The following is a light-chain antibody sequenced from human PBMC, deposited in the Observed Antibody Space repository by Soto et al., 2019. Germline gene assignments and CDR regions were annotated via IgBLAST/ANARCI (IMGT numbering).Light chain of an antibody. J-gene: IGKJ1*01. CDR1: HTISSW. Sequence: DIHITESPSTLSASIGDRVSITCRASHTISSWLAWYQQKAGKAPKLLIYKASSLERGVPSRFSGSGSGTKFTLPISSLQPDDFATYYCPQYNSYSWTFGQGTKVDI. CDR2: KAS. CDR3: PQYNSYSWT. V-gene: IGKV1-5*03.